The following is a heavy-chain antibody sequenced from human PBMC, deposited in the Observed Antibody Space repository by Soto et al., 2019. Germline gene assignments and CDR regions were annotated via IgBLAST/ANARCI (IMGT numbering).Heavy chain of an antibody. CDR2: IIGSGVST. J-gene: IGHJ6*02. CDR3: ATNLGGYYYYGMDV. V-gene: IGHV3-23*01. Sequence: PGGSLRLSCAASGFTFSSFVMHWVRQAPGKGLEWVSAIIGSGVSTFYSESLMSRFFISRDNSTNTLFLLMISMRAADKAVYYCATNLGGYYYYGMDVWGQGTTVTVS. CDR1: GFTFSSFV. D-gene: IGHD3-16*01.